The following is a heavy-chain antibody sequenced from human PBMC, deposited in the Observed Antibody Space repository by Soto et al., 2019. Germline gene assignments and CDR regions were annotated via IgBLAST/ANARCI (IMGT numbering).Heavy chain of an antibody. J-gene: IGHJ6*02. CDR3: ARDQFGSRVTTIRYYYYYYGMDV. D-gene: IGHD4-17*01. CDR2: ISSSSSTI. V-gene: IGHV3-48*01. Sequence: GGSLRLSCAASGFTFSSYSMNWVRQAPGKGLEWVSYISSSSSTIYYADSVKGRFTISRDNAKNSLYLQMNSLRAEDTAVYYCARDQFGSRVTTIRYYYYYYGMDVWGQGTTVTVSS. CDR1: GFTFSSYS.